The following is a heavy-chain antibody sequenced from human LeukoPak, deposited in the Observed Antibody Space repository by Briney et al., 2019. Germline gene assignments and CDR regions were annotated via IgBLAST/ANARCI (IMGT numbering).Heavy chain of an antibody. J-gene: IGHJ4*02. V-gene: IGHV3-21*01. CDR1: GFTFSSYS. CDR3: ARVSDERWSSGWYVDY. D-gene: IGHD6-19*01. CDR2: ISSSSSYI. Sequence: GGSLRLSCAASGFTFSSYSMNWVRQVPGKGLEWVSSISSSSSYIYYADSVKGRFTISRDNAKNSLYLQMNSLRAEDTAVYYCARVSDERWSSGWYVDYWGQGTLVTVSS.